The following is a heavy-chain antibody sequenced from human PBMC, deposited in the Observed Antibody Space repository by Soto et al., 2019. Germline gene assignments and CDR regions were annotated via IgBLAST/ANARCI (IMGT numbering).Heavy chain of an antibody. Sequence: QVQLQESGPGLVKPSQTLSLTCTVSGGSISSGGYYWSWIRQHPGKGLEWIGYIYYSGSTYYNPSLKSLVTISVDTSKNQFSLKLSSVTAADTAVYYCARVVHGLEGDPYYFDYWGQGTLVTVSS. CDR2: IYYSGST. CDR3: ARVVHGLEGDPYYFDY. J-gene: IGHJ4*02. CDR1: GGSISSGGYY. D-gene: IGHD2-21*02. V-gene: IGHV4-31*01.